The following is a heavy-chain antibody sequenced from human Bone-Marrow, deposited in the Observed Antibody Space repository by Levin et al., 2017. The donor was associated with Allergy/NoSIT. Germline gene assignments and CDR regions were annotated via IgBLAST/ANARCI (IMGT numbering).Heavy chain of an antibody. D-gene: IGHD3-16*01. V-gene: IGHV1-46*01. CDR1: GYTFTSYY. CDR3: ARDLIASRGLNAFDI. J-gene: IGHJ3*02. Sequence: WASVKVSCKASGYTFTSYYMHWVRQAPGQGLEWMGIINPSGGSTSYAQKFQGRVTMTRDTSTSTVYMELSSLRSEDTAVYYCARDLIASRGLNAFDIWGQGTMVTVSS. CDR2: INPSGGST.